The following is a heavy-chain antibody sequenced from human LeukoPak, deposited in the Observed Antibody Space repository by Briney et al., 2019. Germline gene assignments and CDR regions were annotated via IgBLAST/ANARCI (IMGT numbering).Heavy chain of an antibody. J-gene: IGHJ4*02. CDR1: GFTFEDHA. Sequence: PGGSLRLSCAAYGFTFEDHAMNWVRQVPGKGLEWVSGINGNGGSTGYAGSVKGRFTISRDNAKNSLYLQMNSLRAEDTAVYYCARDLTGGTTVVTPVPFDYWGQGTLVTVSS. D-gene: IGHD4-23*01. CDR2: INGNGGST. CDR3: ARDLTGGTTVVTPVPFDY. V-gene: IGHV3-20*04.